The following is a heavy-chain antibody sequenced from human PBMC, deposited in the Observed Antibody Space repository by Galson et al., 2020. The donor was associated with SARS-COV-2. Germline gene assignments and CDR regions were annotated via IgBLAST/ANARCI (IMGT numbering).Heavy chain of an antibody. CDR2: TYYRSKWYN. Sequence: SQTLSLTCAISGDSVSSNSAAWNWIRQSPSRGLEWLGRTYYRSKWYNDYAVSVKSRITINPDTSKNQFSLQLNSVTPEDTAVYYCARGAVSATDGIAAAGLLDYWGQGTLVTVSS. V-gene: IGHV6-1*01. CDR3: ARGAVSATDGIAAAGLLDY. J-gene: IGHJ4*02. D-gene: IGHD6-13*01. CDR1: GDSVSSNSAA.